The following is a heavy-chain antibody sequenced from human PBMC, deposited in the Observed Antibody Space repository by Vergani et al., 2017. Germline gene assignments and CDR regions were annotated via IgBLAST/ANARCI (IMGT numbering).Heavy chain of an antibody. CDR3: ARQQLANYYFDY. V-gene: IGHV4-39*01. Sequence: QLQLQESGPGLVKPSETLSLTCTVSGGSISSSSYYWGWIRQPPGKGLEWIGSIYYSGSTYYNPSLKSRVTISVDTSKNQFSLKLSSVTAADTAVYYCARQQLANYYFDYWGQGTLVTVSS. CDR1: GGSISSSSYY. D-gene: IGHD6-13*01. CDR2: IYYSGST. J-gene: IGHJ4*02.